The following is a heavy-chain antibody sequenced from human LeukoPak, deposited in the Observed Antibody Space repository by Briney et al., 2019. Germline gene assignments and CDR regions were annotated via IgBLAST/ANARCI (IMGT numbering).Heavy chain of an antibody. CDR3: ARDILSRWPGNFDY. Sequence: PGGSLRLFCAASGFTFSSYEMNWVRQAPGKGLEWVSYISSSGSTIYYADSVKGRFTISRDNAKNSLYLQMNSLRAEDTAVYYCARDILSRWPGNFDYWGQGTLVTVSS. V-gene: IGHV3-48*03. J-gene: IGHJ4*02. CDR1: GFTFSSYE. D-gene: IGHD6-19*01. CDR2: ISSSGSTI.